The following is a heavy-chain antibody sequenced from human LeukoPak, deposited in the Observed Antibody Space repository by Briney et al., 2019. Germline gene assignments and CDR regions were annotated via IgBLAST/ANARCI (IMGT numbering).Heavy chain of an antibody. CDR2: ISWNSGSI. D-gene: IGHD6-6*01. V-gene: IGHV3-9*01. CDR1: GFTFDDYA. CDR3: AKSLGPIAALSH. Sequence: PGRSLRLSCAASGFTFDDYAMHWVRQAPGRGLEWVSGISWNSGSIGYADSVKGRFTISRDNAKNSLYLQMNSLRAEDTALYYCAKSLGPIAALSHWGQGTLVTVSS. J-gene: IGHJ4*02.